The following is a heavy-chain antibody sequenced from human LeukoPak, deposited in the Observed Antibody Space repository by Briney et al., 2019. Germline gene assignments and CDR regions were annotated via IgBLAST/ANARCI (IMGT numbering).Heavy chain of an antibody. V-gene: IGHV3-23*01. J-gene: IGHJ4*02. D-gene: IGHD6-19*01. Sequence: GGSLRLSCAASGFTFSSYAMSWVRQAPGKGLEWVSAINGSGGSTYYADSVKGRFTISRDNSKNTLYLQMNSLRAEDTAVYYCARWLVRGRYFDYWGQGTLVTVSS. CDR3: ARWLVRGRYFDY. CDR1: GFTFSSYA. CDR2: INGSGGST.